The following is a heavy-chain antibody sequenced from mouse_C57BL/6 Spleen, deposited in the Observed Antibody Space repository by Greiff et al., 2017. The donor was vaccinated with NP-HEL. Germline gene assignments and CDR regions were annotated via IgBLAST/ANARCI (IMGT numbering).Heavy chain of an antibody. CDR1: GYTFTSYG. V-gene: IGHV1-81*01. Sequence: VQLQQSGAELARPGASVKLSCKASGYTFTSYGISWVKQRTGQGLEWIGEIYPRSGNTYYNEKFKGKATLTEDKSSSQAYMELRSLTSEDSAVYCCARSRATVVATGGGFDYGGQGTTLTVSS. CDR2: IYPRSGNT. D-gene: IGHD1-1*01. J-gene: IGHJ2*01. CDR3: ARSRATVVATGGGFDY.